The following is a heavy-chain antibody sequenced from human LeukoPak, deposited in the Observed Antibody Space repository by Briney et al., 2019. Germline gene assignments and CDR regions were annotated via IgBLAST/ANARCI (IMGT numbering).Heavy chain of an antibody. CDR3: ARSPFRGDSYESSGDYLGGTFEY. V-gene: IGHV1-46*01. D-gene: IGHD3-22*01. J-gene: IGHJ4*02. Sequence: ASVKVSCKASGYTFTSYYMHWVRQAPGQGLEWMGIINPSGGSTSYAQKFQGRVTMTRDTSTSTVYMELSSLRAEDTAVYYCARSPFRGDSYESSGDYLGGTFEYWGQGTLVTVSS. CDR2: INPSGGST. CDR1: GYTFTSYY.